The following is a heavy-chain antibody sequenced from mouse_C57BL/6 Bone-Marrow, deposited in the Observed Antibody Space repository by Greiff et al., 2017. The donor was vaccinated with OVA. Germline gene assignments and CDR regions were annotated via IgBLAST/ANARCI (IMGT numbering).Heavy chain of an antibody. CDR1: GYTFTSYW. V-gene: IGHV1-55*01. CDR2: IYPGSGST. CDR3: ARNAMDY. J-gene: IGHJ4*01. Sequence: QVQLQQPGAELVKPGASVKMSCKASGYTFTSYWITWVKQRPGQGLEWIGDIYPGSGSTNYNEKFKSKATLTVEPSSSTAYMQLSSLTSEDSAVYYCARNAMDYWGQGTSVTVSS.